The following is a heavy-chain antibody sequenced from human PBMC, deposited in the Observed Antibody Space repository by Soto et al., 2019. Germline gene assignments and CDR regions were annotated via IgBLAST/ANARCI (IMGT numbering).Heavy chain of an antibody. V-gene: IGHV3-23*01. D-gene: IGHD4-17*01. CDR2: ISDSGGST. J-gene: IGHJ4*02. CDR3: AKSIRTTLSVYDY. CDR1: GSTFSSDD. Sequence: PGGSLRLSCVVSGSTFSSDDMGWVRQAPGRGLEWVSGISDSGGSTYYADSVRGRFTISRDNSMNMLYLQMNSLRGDDTAVYFCAKSIRTTLSVYDYWGQGALVTVSS.